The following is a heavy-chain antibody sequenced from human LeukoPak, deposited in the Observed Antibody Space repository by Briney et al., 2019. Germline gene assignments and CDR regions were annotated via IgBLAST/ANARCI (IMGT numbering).Heavy chain of an antibody. CDR1: GFTFSSYS. Sequence: GGSLRLSCAASGFTFSSYSMNWVRQAPGKGLEWVSSISNSSSYIYYADSVKGRFTISRDNAKNSLYLQMNSLRAEDTAVYYCARDLFGYSSSWYPNGDYWGQGTLVTVSS. D-gene: IGHD6-13*01. J-gene: IGHJ4*02. CDR2: ISNSSSYI. CDR3: ARDLFGYSSSWYPNGDY. V-gene: IGHV3-21*01.